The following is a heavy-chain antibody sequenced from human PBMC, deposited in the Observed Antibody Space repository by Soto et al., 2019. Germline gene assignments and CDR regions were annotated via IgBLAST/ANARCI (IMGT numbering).Heavy chain of an antibody. CDR3: ARSDGYNFNWLDS. CDR2: MNPNSGNT. Sequence: QVQLVQSGAEVKTPGASVKVSCKASGYTFATYDINWVRQAPGQGLEWMGWMNPNSGNTGYAQKFQDRLTMTRDTALSVAHMEVSSLRNEDTAVYYCARSDGYNFNWLDSWGQGTLVTVSA. V-gene: IGHV1-8*01. J-gene: IGHJ5*01. CDR1: GYTFATYD. D-gene: IGHD2-21*01.